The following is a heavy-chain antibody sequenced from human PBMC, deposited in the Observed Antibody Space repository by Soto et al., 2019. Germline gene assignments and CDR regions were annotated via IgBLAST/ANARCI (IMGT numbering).Heavy chain of an antibody. CDR3: ARHFYDYLEC. Sequence: GESLKISCKGSWYSFSNYWIAWVRQMPGKGLEWMGIIYPGDSDTRYSPSFQGQVTISVDKSISTAYLQWSSLKASDTAIYYCARHFYDYLECWGQGILVTVSS. CDR1: WYSFSNYW. J-gene: IGHJ4*02. D-gene: IGHD3-16*01. V-gene: IGHV5-51*01. CDR2: IYPGDSDT.